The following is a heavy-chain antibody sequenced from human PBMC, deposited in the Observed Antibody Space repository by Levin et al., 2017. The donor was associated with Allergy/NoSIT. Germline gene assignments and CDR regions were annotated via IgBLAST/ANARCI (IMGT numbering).Heavy chain of an antibody. CDR1: GFTFSSYW. Sequence: GGSLRLSCAASGFTFSSYWMSWVRQAPGKGLEWVADIKQHGSEKYYVDSVKGRFTISRDNAKNSLYLQMNSLRAEDTAVYYCARDIKPVYRWYSSDATSVPVAFDIWGQGTRVTVSS. D-gene: IGHD6-19*01. CDR2: IKQHGSEK. J-gene: IGHJ3*02. CDR3: ARDIKPVYRWYSSDATSVPVAFDI. V-gene: IGHV3-7*01.